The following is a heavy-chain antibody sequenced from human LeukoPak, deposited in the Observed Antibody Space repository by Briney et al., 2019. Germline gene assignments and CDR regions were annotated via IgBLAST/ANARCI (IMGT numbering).Heavy chain of an antibody. Sequence: PSETLSLTCAVYGESLSGFYWTWIRQPPGKGLEWIAEINLSGSSNYNPALKSRVTMSVDTSKNVFSLRLSSVTAADTAIYYCARGRGFGDLRRWFDSWGQGTLVTVSS. J-gene: IGHJ5*01. CDR2: INLSGSS. CDR1: GESLSGFY. D-gene: IGHD3-10*01. CDR3: ARGRGFGDLRRWFDS. V-gene: IGHV4-34*01.